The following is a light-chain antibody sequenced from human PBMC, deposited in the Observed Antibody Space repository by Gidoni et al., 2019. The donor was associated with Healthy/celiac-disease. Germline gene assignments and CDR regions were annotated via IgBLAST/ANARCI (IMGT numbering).Light chain of an antibody. CDR2: GAS. CDR3: QQYGSSPRT. V-gene: IGKV3-20*01. J-gene: IGKJ2*01. Sequence: MMLTQSPGTLSLSPGERATLSCRASQSVSSSYLAWYQQKPGQAPRLLIYGASSRATGIPDRFSGSGSGTDFTLTISRLEPEDFAVYYCQQYGSSPRTFGQGTKLEIK. CDR1: QSVSSSY.